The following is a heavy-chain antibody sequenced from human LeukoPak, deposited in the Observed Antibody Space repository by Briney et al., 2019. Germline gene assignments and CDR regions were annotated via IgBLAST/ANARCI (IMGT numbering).Heavy chain of an antibody. CDR2: INPNSGGT. V-gene: IGHV1-2*02. Sequence: ASVKVSCKASGYTFTGYYMHWVRQAPGQGLEWMGWINPNSGGTNYAQKFQGRVTMTRDTSISTAYMELSRLRSDDTAVYYCARVLDDFWSGYYDPKNWFDPWGQGTLVTVSS. CDR1: GYTFTGYY. D-gene: IGHD3-3*01. CDR3: ARVLDDFWSGYYDPKNWFDP. J-gene: IGHJ5*02.